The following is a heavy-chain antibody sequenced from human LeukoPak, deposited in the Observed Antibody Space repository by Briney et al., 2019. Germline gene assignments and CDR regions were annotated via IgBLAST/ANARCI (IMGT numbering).Heavy chain of an antibody. CDR1: GGAFIDYA. D-gene: IGHD6-13*01. J-gene: IGHJ4*02. V-gene: IGHV1-69*04. CDR3: ARGQLSSSSFDY. Sequence: SVKVSCKASGGAFIDYAISWVRQAPGQGLEWMGRIIPFVDIPYYAQKFQGRVTITADKSTSTVYMELNSLRSEDTALYYCARGQLSSSSFDYWGQGTLVTVSS. CDR2: IIPFVDIP.